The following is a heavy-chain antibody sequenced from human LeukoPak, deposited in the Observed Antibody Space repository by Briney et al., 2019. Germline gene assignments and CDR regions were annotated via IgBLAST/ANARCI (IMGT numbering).Heavy chain of an antibody. J-gene: IGHJ4*02. CDR3: ARHLYSSGWVSYFDY. V-gene: IGHV4-59*04. CDR2: IYHSGST. Sequence: TSETLSLTCTVSGGSISSYYWSWIRQPPGKGLEWIGDIYHSGSTYQNPSLKSRATISVDTSKNQFSMKLSSVTAADTAVYYCARHLYSSGWVSYFDYWGQGTLVTVSS. CDR1: GGSISSYY. D-gene: IGHD6-19*01.